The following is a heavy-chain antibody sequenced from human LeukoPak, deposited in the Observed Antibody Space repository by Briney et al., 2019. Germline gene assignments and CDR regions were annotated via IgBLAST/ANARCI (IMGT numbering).Heavy chain of an antibody. CDR2: ISGSGGST. V-gene: IGHV3-23*01. CDR1: GFTFSSYA. D-gene: IGHD1-1*01. CDR3: ARGTSGTTAYYYYMDV. Sequence: GGSLRLSCAASGFTFSSYAMSWVRQAPGKGLEWVSAISGSGGSTYYADSVKGRFTISRDNSKNILYLQMNSLRAEDTAVYYCARGTSGTTAYYYYMDVWGKGTTVTISS. J-gene: IGHJ6*03.